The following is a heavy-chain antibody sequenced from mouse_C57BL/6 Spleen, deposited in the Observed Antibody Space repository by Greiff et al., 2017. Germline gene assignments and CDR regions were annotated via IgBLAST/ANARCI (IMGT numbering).Heavy chain of an antibody. CDR3: TRAHYGYDGGLAMDY. CDR2: IYPGNGDT. D-gene: IGHD2-2*01. CDR1: GYTFTSYW. J-gene: IGHJ4*01. V-gene: IGHV1-5*01. Sequence: EVQLQQSGTVLARPGASVKMSCKTSGYTFTSYWMHWVNRRPGRGREGIGAIYPGNGDTSSNQKFKGKAKLTAVTSASTAYMELSSLTNEDSAVYYCTRAHYGYDGGLAMDYWGQGTSVTVSS.